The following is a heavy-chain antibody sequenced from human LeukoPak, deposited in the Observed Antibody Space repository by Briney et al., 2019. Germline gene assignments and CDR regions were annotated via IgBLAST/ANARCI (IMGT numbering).Heavy chain of an antibody. CDR1: GFTFSSYA. J-gene: IGHJ4*02. D-gene: IGHD3-22*01. V-gene: IGHV3-23*01. CDR3: AKVPYYYDSSIDY. CDR2: ISGSGGST. Sequence: GGSLRLSCAASGFTFSSYAMSWVRQAPGKGPEWVSAISGSGGSTYYADSVKGRFTISRDNSKNTLYLQMNSLRAEDTAVYYCAKVPYYYDSSIDYWGQGTLVTVSS.